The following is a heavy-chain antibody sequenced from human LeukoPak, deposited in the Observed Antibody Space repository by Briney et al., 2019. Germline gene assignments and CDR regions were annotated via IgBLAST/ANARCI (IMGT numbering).Heavy chain of an antibody. CDR2: ISYDGSNK. V-gene: IGHV3-30*18. CDR1: GFTFSSYG. CDR3: AKEITTLQGISIFFDY. J-gene: IGHJ4*02. Sequence: GGSLRLSCAASGFTFSSYGMHWVRQAPGKGLEWVAVISYDGSNKYYEDSVKVRFTISRDNSKNTLYLQMTSLTAEDTAVYYCAKEITTLQGISIFFDYWGQGTLVTVSS. D-gene: IGHD3-3*01.